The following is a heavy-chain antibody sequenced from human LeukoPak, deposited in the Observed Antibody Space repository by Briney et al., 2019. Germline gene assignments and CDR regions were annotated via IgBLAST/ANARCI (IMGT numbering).Heavy chain of an antibody. J-gene: IGHJ3*01. Sequence: GGSLRLSCVVSGFTFSNYGMSWVRQAPGKGLQCVATISADGGSTYYPDSVKGRFTISRDNSKNTLYLQMNSLRAEDTALYYCAKSPSLQAFDVWGQGTMVSVSS. CDR2: ISADGGST. CDR1: GFTFSNYG. CDR3: AKSPSLQAFDV. V-gene: IGHV3-23*01.